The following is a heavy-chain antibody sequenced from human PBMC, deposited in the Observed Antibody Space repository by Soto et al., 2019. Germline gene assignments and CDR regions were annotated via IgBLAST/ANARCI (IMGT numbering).Heavy chain of an antibody. Sequence: GESLKISCKGSGYSFTSYWIGWVRQMPGKGLEWMGIIYPGDSDTRYSPSFQGQVTISADKSISTAYLQWSSLKASDTAMYYCARVGYGSGSYYWDYYYYGMDVWGQGTTVTVS. D-gene: IGHD3-10*01. CDR1: GYSFTSYW. J-gene: IGHJ6*02. V-gene: IGHV5-51*01. CDR3: ARVGYGSGSYYWDYYYYGMDV. CDR2: IYPGDSDT.